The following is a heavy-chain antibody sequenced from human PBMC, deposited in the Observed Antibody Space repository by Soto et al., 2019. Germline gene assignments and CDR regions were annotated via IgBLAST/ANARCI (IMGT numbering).Heavy chain of an antibody. CDR3: AGDGCWNDRPNWFDP. D-gene: IGHD1-1*01. CDR2: IIPIFGTA. CDR1: RGTFSSYA. V-gene: IGHV1-69*06. J-gene: IGHJ5*02. Sequence: QVQLVQSGAEVKKPGSSVKVSCKGSRGTFSSYAISWVRQAPGQGLEWMGGIIPIFGTANYAQKFQGRVTITADKSTSRAYRELSSLRSEDTAVYYRAGDGCWNDRPNWFDPRCQGTLVTVSA.